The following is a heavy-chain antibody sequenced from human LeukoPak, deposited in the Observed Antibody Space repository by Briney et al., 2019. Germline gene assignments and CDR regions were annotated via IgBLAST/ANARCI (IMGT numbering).Heavy chain of an antibody. J-gene: IGHJ4*02. Sequence: PGGSLRLSCAASGFTFSSYSMTWVRQAPGKGLEWVSSISSSSSYIYYADSVKGRFTISRDNAKNSLYLQMNSLRAEDTAVYYCARGTSYSGSYGDYWGQGTLVTVSS. V-gene: IGHV3-21*01. CDR2: ISSSSSYI. D-gene: IGHD1-26*01. CDR1: GFTFSSYS. CDR3: ARGTSYSGSYGDY.